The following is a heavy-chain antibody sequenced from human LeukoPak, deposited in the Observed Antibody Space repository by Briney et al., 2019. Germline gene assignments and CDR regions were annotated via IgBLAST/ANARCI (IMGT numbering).Heavy chain of an antibody. D-gene: IGHD3-10*01. Sequence: ASVKVSCKASGYTFTGYYMHWVRQSPGQGLEWMGWINPNSGGTNYAQKFQGWVTMTRDTSISTAYMELSRLRSDDTAVYYCARARFGELLPFDYWGQGTLVTVSS. CDR1: GYTFTGYY. J-gene: IGHJ4*02. V-gene: IGHV1-2*04. CDR2: INPNSGGT. CDR3: ARARFGELLPFDY.